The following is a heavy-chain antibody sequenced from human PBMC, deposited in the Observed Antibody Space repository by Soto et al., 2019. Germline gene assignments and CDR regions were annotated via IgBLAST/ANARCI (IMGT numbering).Heavy chain of an antibody. CDR1: GGSISSGGYS. CDR3: ASTTVTTRRFDY. J-gene: IGHJ4*01. CDR2: IYHSGST. D-gene: IGHD4-17*01. V-gene: IGHV4-30-2*01. Sequence: PSETLSVTCAVSGGSISSGGYSWSWIRQPPGKGLEWIGYIYHSGSTYYNPSLKSRVTISVDRSKNQFSLKLSSVTAADTAVYYCASTTVTTRRFDYWGQGTLVTVSS.